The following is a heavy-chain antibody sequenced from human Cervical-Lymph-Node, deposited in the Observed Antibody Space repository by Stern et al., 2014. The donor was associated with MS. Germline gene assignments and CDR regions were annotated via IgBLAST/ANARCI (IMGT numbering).Heavy chain of an antibody. CDR1: GYTFTRFG. CDR3: ARDRYAF. J-gene: IGHJ4*02. V-gene: IGHV1-18*01. D-gene: IGHD5-18*01. CDR2: ISAYNGNT. Sequence: QVQLVQSGAEVKKPGASVKVSCRSSGYTFTRFGISWVRPAPGQGLEWMGWISAYNGNTEYPQKFQGRVTMTRDTSTSTTYMELRSLTFDDTAVYYCARDRYAFWGQGTLVTVSS.